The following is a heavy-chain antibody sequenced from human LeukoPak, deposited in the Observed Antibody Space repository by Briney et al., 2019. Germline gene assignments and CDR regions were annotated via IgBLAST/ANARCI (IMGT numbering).Heavy chain of an antibody. D-gene: IGHD2-21*01. CDR3: ARATRWYCGGDCYSSGFYYYYYMDV. Sequence: PSETLSLTCTVSGGSIRSYYWSWIRQPPGKGLEWIGYIYYSGSTNYNPSLKSRVTISVDTSKNQFSLKLSSVTAADTAVYYCARATRWYCGGDCYSSGFYYYYYMDVWGKGTTVTVSS. J-gene: IGHJ6*03. CDR1: GGSIRSYY. CDR2: IYYSGST. V-gene: IGHV4-59*12.